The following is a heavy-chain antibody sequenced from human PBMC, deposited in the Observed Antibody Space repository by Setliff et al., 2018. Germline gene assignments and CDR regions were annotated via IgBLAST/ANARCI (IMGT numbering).Heavy chain of an antibody. J-gene: IGHJ4*02. CDR2: IYYSGST. CDR1: GASISSDGYY. CDR3: ARAPRYFDSTGSYFDF. Sequence: SETLSLTCIVSGASISSDGYYWSWIRQHPGKGLEWIGYIYYSGSTYYNPSLKSRVTISLDTSKNQFSLELSSVTAADTAVYYCARAPRYFDSTGSYFDFWGQGTLVTVSS. V-gene: IGHV4-31*03. D-gene: IGHD3-22*01.